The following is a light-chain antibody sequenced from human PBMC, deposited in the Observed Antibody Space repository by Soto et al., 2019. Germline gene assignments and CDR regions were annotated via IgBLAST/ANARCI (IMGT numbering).Light chain of an antibody. J-gene: IGKJ2*01. Sequence: DIQMTQSPSTLSASVGDRVTITCRASQSISSWLAWYQQKPGKAPKLLIYDASNLESGVPSRFSGSGSGTDFTLTISSLQPDDFASYYCQQYNSYSTCGQGAKLEIK. CDR3: QQYNSYST. V-gene: IGKV1-5*01. CDR2: DAS. CDR1: QSISSW.